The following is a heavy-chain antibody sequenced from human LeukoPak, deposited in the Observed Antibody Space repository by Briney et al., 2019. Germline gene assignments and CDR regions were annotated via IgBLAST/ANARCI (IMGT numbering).Heavy chain of an antibody. Sequence: ASVKVSCKASGGTFSSYAISWVRQAPGQGLXXMGGIIPIFGTADYAQKFQGRVTITADESTSTAYMELSSLRSEDTAVYYCARGSYGPRAFDYWGQGTLVTVSS. CDR3: ARGSYGPRAFDY. J-gene: IGHJ4*02. D-gene: IGHD5-18*01. CDR2: IIPIFGTA. CDR1: GGTFSSYA. V-gene: IGHV1-69*13.